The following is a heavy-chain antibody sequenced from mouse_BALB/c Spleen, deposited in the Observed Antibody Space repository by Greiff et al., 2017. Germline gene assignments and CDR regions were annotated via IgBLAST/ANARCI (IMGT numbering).Heavy chain of an antibody. CDR2: ISSGGSYT. CDR1: GFTFSSYA. CDR3: ARHEDSDEVGFDY. J-gene: IGHJ2*01. D-gene: IGHD2-12*01. V-gene: IGHV5-9-3*01. Sequence: EVQVVESGGGLVKPGGSLKLSCAASGFTFSSYAMSWVRQTPEKRLEWVATISSGGSYTYYPDSVKGRFTISRDNAKNTLYLQMSSLRSEDTAMYYCARHEDSDEVGFDYWGQGTTLTVSS.